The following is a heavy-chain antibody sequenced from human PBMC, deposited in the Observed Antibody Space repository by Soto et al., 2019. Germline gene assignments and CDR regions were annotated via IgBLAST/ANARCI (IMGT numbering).Heavy chain of an antibody. V-gene: IGHV4-34*01. J-gene: IGHJ4*02. CDR2: FNHSGST. CDR1: GGSFSGYH. CDR3: ARRAGYSSGWVYLDY. D-gene: IGHD6-19*01. Sequence: QVQLQQWGAGLLKPSETLSLTCAVYGGSFSGYHWSWIRQPPGKGLEWIGEFNHSGSTKYNPSLKSRVMMSAESSKNRFSLKLSSVTAADTAGYYCARRAGYSSGWVYLDYWGQGTLVAVSS.